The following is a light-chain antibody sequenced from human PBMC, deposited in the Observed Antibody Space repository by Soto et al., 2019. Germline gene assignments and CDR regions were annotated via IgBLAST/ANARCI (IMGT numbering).Light chain of an antibody. CDR1: QSISTW. CDR2: DAS. Sequence: IQMTQSPSTLSASVGDRVTVTCRASQSISTWLAWYQQKPGKAPNLLIYDASSLESGVPSRFSGNGSGTEFTLTISSLQPGDFATYYCQQYISYPMYTFGQGTKVDIK. CDR3: QQYISYPMYT. V-gene: IGKV1-5*01. J-gene: IGKJ2*01.